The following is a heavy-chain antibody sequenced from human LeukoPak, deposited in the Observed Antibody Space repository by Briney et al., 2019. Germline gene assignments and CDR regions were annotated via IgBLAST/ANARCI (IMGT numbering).Heavy chain of an antibody. V-gene: IGHV1-46*01. D-gene: IGHD3-3*01. J-gene: IGHJ4*02. Sequence: GASVKVSCKTSGYTFTRYHIHRVRQAPGQGLEWMGVINPSGGTTTYAQNFQGRVTMTRDTSTITVYMELSSLRSDDTAVYYCAREAIFGVVREYYFDYWGQGTLVTVS. CDR1: GYTFTRYH. CDR3: AREAIFGVVREYYFDY. CDR2: INPSGGTT.